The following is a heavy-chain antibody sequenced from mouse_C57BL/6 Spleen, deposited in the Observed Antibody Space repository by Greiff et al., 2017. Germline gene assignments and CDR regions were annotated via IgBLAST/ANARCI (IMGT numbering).Heavy chain of an antibody. V-gene: IGHV5-9-1*02. D-gene: IGHD2-1*01. Sequence: EVQLVESGEGLVKPGGSLKLSCAASGFTFSSYAMSWVRQTPEKRLEWVAYISSGGDYIYYADTVKGRFTISRDNARNTLYLQMSSLKSEDTAMYYCTRDSQIYYGNYFDYWGQGTTLTFSS. J-gene: IGHJ2*01. CDR3: TRDSQIYYGNYFDY. CDR1: GFTFSSYA. CDR2: ISSGGDYI.